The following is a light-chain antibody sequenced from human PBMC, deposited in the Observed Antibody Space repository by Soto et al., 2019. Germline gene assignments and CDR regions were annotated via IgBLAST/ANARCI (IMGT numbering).Light chain of an antibody. V-gene: IGKV3-15*01. J-gene: IGKJ1*01. CDR2: GAS. CDR3: QHYNNWPPTWT. CDR1: QSVSSN. Sequence: EIVITQSPATLSVSPGERATLSCRASQSVSSNLAWYQQKPGQAPRLLIYGASTRATGIPARFSGSGSGTEFTLTISGLQSEDFAVYYCQHYNNWPPTWTFGQGTKVDI.